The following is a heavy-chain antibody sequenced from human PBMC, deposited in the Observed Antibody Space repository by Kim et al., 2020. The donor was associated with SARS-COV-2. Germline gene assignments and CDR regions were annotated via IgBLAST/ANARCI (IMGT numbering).Heavy chain of an antibody. CDR3: TGGGWLLLEDAFDI. V-gene: IGHV1-69*04. J-gene: IGHJ3*02. Sequence: AQEFQDRVTITADKSTSTAYMELSSLRSEDTAVYYCTGGGWLLLEDAFDIWGQGTMVTVSS. D-gene: IGHD3-22*01.